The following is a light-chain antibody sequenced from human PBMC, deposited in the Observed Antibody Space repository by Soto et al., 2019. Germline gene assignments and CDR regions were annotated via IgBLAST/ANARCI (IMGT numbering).Light chain of an antibody. CDR2: DAS. J-gene: IGKJ1*01. CDR3: QQYNNWPPWT. Sequence: EIVLTQSPAILSLSPGERATLSCRTSQSINNYLAWYQQRPGQAPRLLISDASNRASGIPARFSGSGSGTDFTLTISSLEPEDFAVYYCQQYNNWPPWTFGQGTKVDIK. CDR1: QSINNY. V-gene: IGKV3-11*01.